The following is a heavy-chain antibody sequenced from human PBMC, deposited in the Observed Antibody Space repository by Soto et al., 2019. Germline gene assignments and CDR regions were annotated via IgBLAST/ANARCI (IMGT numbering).Heavy chain of an antibody. CDR2: ISAYNGNT. Sequence: QVQLVQSGAEMKKPGASVKVSCKASGYTFTSYGVCWVRQAPGQGLEGMGLISAYNGNTNYPQKLQGRVTKTTDTSTSTAYMELRSLRSDDTAVYYCARDRGSDALDSWGQGPLVTVPP. CDR3: ARDRGSDALDS. CDR1: GYTFTSYG. J-gene: IGHJ4*02. D-gene: IGHD3-16*01. V-gene: IGHV1-18*01.